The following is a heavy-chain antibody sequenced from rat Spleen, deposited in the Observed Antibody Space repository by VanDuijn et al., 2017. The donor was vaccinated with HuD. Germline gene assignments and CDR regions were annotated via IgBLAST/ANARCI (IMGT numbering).Heavy chain of an antibody. CDR2: ISYDGGST. D-gene: IGHD4-3*01. J-gene: IGHJ4*01. CDR1: GFTFSDYY. V-gene: IGHV5-20*01. CDR3: ATKSKLGYGVMDA. Sequence: EVQLVESGGGLVQPGRSLKLSCAASGFTFSDYYMAWVRQAPTKGLEWVASISYDGGSTYYRDSVKGRFTISRDNARSTLNLQMDSLKSEDTATYYCATKSKLGYGVMDAWGQGASVTVSS.